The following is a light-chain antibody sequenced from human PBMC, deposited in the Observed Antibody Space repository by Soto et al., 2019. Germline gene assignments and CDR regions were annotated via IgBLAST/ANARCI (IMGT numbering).Light chain of an antibody. CDR3: LQDYNYPWT. CDR2: DAS. CDR1: HSISRW. Sequence: DIQMTQSPSTLSASVGDRVTITFRASHSISRWLAWYQQKPGKAPNLLISDASSLESRVPSRFSGSGYGTDFTLTISSLQPEDFATYYCLQDYNYPWTFGQGTKVDIK. J-gene: IGKJ1*01. V-gene: IGKV1-5*01.